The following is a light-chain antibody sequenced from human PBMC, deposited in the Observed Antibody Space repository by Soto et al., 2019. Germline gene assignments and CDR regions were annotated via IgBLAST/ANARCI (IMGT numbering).Light chain of an antibody. Sequence: QSVLTQPASVSGSPGQSITISCTGTSSDVGGYNSVSWYQQHPGKAPKLMIYDVSHRPSGVSDRFSGSKSGNTAALTISGLQDEDEADYYCSYYTSSSLLVFGGGTKLTVL. V-gene: IGLV2-14*01. CDR2: DVS. CDR3: SYYTSSSLLV. CDR1: SSDVGGYNS. J-gene: IGLJ2*01.